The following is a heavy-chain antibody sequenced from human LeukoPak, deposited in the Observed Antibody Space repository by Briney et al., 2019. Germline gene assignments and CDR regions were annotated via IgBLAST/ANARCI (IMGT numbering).Heavy chain of an antibody. J-gene: IGHJ3*02. CDR1: GFAFSSYS. CDR3: ATHYGNDAFDI. V-gene: IGHV3-21*01. D-gene: IGHD4-17*01. Sequence: GGSLRLSCAASGFAFSSYSMDWVRQAPGKGLEWVSSITSSSTYIYYADSLKGRFTISRDNARNLLYLQMNSLRAEDTAVYYCATHYGNDAFDIWGQGTMVTVSS. CDR2: ITSSSTYI.